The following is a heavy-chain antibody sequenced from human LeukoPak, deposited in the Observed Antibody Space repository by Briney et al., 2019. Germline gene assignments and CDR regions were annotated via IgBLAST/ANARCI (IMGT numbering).Heavy chain of an antibody. V-gene: IGHV3-66*01. CDR2: IYGGSNT. CDR1: GFTINANY. Sequence: PGGSLRLSCAAFGFTINANYMNWVRQAPGKGLEWVSVIYGGSNTYYADSVKGRFTISGDNSKNMLYLQMNSLRAEDTAVYYCAKAPVGATIYYYYMDVWGKGTTVTVSS. CDR3: AKAPVGATIYYYYMDV. D-gene: IGHD1-26*01. J-gene: IGHJ6*03.